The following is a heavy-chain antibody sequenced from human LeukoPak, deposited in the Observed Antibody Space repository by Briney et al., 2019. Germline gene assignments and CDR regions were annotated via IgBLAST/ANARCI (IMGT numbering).Heavy chain of an antibody. D-gene: IGHD2-2*01. Sequence: PGGSLRLSCAASGFTFSSCGMHWVRQAPGKGLEWVAVISYDGSNKYYADSVKGRFTISRDNSKNTLYLQMNSLRAEDTAVYYCAKELGGDIVVVPAAYDYWGQGTLVTVSS. J-gene: IGHJ4*02. CDR2: ISYDGSNK. CDR3: AKELGGDIVVVPAAYDY. CDR1: GFTFSSCG. V-gene: IGHV3-30*18.